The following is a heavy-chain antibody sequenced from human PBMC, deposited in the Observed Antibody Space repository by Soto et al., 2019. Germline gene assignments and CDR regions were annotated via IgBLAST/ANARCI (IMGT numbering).Heavy chain of an antibody. J-gene: IGHJ6*02. V-gene: IGHV3-53*01. D-gene: IGHD3-22*01. Sequence: GGSLRLSCAASGFTVSSNYMSWVRQAPGKGLEWVSVIYSGGSTYYADSVKGRFTISRDNSKNTLYLQMNSLRAEDTAVYYCARDLYYYDSSGYYLNYYGMDVWGQGTTVTVSS. CDR3: ARDLYYYDSSGYYLNYYGMDV. CDR1: GFTVSSNY. CDR2: IYSGGST.